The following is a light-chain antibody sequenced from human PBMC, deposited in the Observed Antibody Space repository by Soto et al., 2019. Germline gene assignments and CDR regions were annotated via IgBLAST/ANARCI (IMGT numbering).Light chain of an antibody. J-gene: IGKJ1*01. CDR1: QSVNSNY. V-gene: IGKV3-20*01. Sequence: EIVLTQSPGTLSLSPGDRATLSCRASQSVNSNYLAWYQRKPGQAPRLLIYGASNRATDIPYRFSASGSGTDFTLTITRLEAEYFAVYYCQQYDSTPPTFGQGTQVEVK. CDR3: QQYDSTPPT. CDR2: GAS.